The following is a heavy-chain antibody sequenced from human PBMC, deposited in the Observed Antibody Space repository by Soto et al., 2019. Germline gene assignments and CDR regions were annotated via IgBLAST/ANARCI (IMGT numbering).Heavy chain of an antibody. Sequence: AETLSLTCAVYGVSFSGYYLSWIRHPPGKGLESIGEINHSGSTNYNQSLKSRVTISVDTSKTKFSLKLSSVNAADTAVSYCARGNIAARPSDYWGQGNLVTVSS. D-gene: IGHD6-6*01. CDR3: ARGNIAARPSDY. J-gene: IGHJ4*02. V-gene: IGHV4-34*01. CDR1: GVSFSGYY. CDR2: INHSGST.